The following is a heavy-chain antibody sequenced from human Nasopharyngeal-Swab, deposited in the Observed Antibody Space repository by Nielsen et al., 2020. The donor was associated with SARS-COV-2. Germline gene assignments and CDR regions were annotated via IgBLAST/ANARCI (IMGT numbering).Heavy chain of an antibody. V-gene: IGHV3-48*02. CDR1: GSTFNDYS. CDR3: ARASKTGAAAGLHPFGN. CDR2: ISSSSSTI. D-gene: IGHD6-13*01. J-gene: IGHJ4*02. Sequence: GESLKISCAASGSTFNDYSMNWVRQAPGKGLEWVSYISSSSSTIYYADSVKGRFTISRDNAQNSLSLQMNSLREEDTAIYYCARASKTGAAAGLHPFGNWGQGTLVTVSS.